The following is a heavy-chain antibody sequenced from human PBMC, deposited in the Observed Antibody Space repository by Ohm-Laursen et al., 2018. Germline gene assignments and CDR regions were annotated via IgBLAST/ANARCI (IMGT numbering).Heavy chain of an antibody. J-gene: IGHJ4*02. D-gene: IGHD5-12*01. CDR3: ATQQSGYVY. V-gene: IGHV1-46*01. CDR2: IKSNGDGT. Sequence: ASVKVSCKASGYTFTKYHMHWVRQAPVQGLEWMGMIKSNGDGTNSAQRFQGRITVTRDTSTSTVYMELRGLKSEDTAVYYCATQQSGYVYRGQGTLVTISS. CDR1: GYTFTKYH.